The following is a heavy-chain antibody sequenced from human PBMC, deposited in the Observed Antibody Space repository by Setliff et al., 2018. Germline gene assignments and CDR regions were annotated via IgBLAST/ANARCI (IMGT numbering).Heavy chain of an antibody. V-gene: IGHV1-18*01. J-gene: IGHJ4*02. CDR2: ISADNGHT. CDR3: LRLVRYCTKIACQATSGDEV. Sequence: ASVKVSCKTSGYSFTSYGISWVRQAPRQGLEWMGWISADNGHTNIVKNFQGRVTMTTDTTTSTAYMELRDLRSDDTAVYYCLRLVRYCTKIACQATSGDEVWGLGTLVTVSS. CDR1: GYSFTSYG. D-gene: IGHD2-8*01.